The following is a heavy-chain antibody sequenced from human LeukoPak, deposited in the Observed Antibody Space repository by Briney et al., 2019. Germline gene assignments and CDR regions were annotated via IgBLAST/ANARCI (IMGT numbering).Heavy chain of an antibody. V-gene: IGHV4-59*12. Sequence: SETLSLTCTVSGGSISSYYWSWIRQPPGKGLEWIGYIYYSGSTYYNPSLKSRVTISVDTSKNQFSLKLSSVTAADTAVYYCARDGHDYGNNWFDPWGQGTLVTVSS. J-gene: IGHJ5*02. CDR3: ARDGHDYGNNWFDP. CDR2: IYYSGST. CDR1: GGSISSYY. D-gene: IGHD4-17*01.